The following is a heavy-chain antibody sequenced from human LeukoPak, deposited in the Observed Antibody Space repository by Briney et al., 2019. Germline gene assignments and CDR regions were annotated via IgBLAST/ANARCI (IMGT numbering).Heavy chain of an antibody. V-gene: IGHV3-21*03. D-gene: IGHD2-15*01. CDR3: TDLGVGKPGY. CDR2: ISSSSSLI. Sequence: GGSLRLSCAASGFTFSSSDMDWVRQAPGKGLEWVASISSSSSLIYYTDSVKGRFTISRDNAKNSLYLQMNSLRTEDTAVYYCTDLGVGKPGYWGQGSLVIVSS. J-gene: IGHJ4*02. CDR1: GFTFSSSD.